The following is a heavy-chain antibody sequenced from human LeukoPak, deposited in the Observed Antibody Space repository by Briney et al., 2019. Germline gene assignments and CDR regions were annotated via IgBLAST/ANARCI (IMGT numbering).Heavy chain of an antibody. Sequence: GGSLRLSCAASGFTFSSYAMSWVRQAPGKGLEWVSAISGSGGSTYYADSVKGRFTISRDNSKNTLYLQMNSLRAEDTAVYYCAKDSDDPTVTANYFDYWGQGTLVTVSS. V-gene: IGHV3-23*01. CDR2: ISGSGGST. CDR3: AKDSDDPTVTANYFDY. CDR1: GFTFSSYA. D-gene: IGHD4-17*01. J-gene: IGHJ4*02.